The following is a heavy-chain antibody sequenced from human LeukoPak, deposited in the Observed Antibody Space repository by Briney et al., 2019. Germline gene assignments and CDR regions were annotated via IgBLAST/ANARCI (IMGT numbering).Heavy chain of an antibody. CDR3: AKDLTGEGFDP. Sequence: GRSLRLSCAASGFTFSSYGMHWVRQAPGKGLEWVAVISYDGSNKYYADSVKGRFTISRDNSKNTLYLQMNSLRAEDTAVYYCAKDLTGEGFDPWGQGTLVTVSS. CDR1: GFTFSSYG. D-gene: IGHD7-27*01. V-gene: IGHV3-30*18. CDR2: ISYDGSNK. J-gene: IGHJ5*02.